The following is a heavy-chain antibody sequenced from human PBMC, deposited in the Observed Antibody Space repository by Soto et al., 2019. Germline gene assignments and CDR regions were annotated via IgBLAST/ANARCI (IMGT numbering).Heavy chain of an antibody. V-gene: IGHV4-39*07. CDR2: MDYSGST. J-gene: IGHJ3*02. CDR1: GGSISASSYY. Sequence: SETLSLTCTVSGGSISASSYYWGWIRQPPGKGLEWIGSMDYSGSTYYNPSLKSRVTISVDTSKNQFSLKLSSVTAADTAVYYCARTPDIWGQGTMVTVSS. CDR3: ARTPDI.